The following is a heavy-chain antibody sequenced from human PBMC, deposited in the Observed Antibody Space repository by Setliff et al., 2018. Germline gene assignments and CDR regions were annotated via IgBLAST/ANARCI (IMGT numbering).Heavy chain of an antibody. CDR3: ARAVPRGATPDYWYFDL. V-gene: IGHV4-4*07. CDR2: IYTSGST. CDR1: GGSISSYY. D-gene: IGHD2-2*01. Sequence: SETLSLTCTVSGGSISSYYWSWIRQPAGKGLEWIGRIYTSGSTNYNPSLKSRVTISVDKSKNQFSLKLSSVTAADTTVYYCARAVPRGATPDYWYFDLWGRGTLVTVSS. J-gene: IGHJ2*01.